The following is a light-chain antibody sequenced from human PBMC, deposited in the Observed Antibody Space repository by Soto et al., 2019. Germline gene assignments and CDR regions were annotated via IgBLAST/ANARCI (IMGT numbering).Light chain of an antibody. CDR2: MGS. CDR3: MQTLQSRT. Sequence: EIVVTQSPLSLPVTPGEPDSISCRSSQSLLHSSGNIYLDWYLQKPGQSPQVLIYMGSNRASGVPDRFSGSGSGTDFTLKISRVEAEDVGVYYCMQTLQSRTFGPGTKVEIK. V-gene: IGKV2-28*01. J-gene: IGKJ3*01. CDR1: QSLLHSSGNIY.